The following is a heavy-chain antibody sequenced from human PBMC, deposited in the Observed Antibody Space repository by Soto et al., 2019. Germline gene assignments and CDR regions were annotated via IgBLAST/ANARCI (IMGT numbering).Heavy chain of an antibody. CDR3: TRDNPRAPGTLDY. CDR1: GFSFSYHY. D-gene: IGHD6-13*01. Sequence: PGGSLRLSCAASGFSFSYHYMDWVRQSPGKGLEWVGRIRNKANRYTTEYAASVKGRFTISRDDSNNSLYLQMNSLVTDDTAVYFCTRDNPRAPGTLDYWGQGTLVTVSS. CDR2: IRNKANRYTT. J-gene: IGHJ4*02. V-gene: IGHV3-72*01.